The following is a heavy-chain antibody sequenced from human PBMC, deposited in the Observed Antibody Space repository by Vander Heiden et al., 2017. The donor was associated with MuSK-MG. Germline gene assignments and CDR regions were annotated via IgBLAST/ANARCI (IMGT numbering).Heavy chain of an antibody. J-gene: IGHJ3*02. V-gene: IGHV1-69*01. CDR1: GGTFSSYA. Sequence: QVQLVQSGAEVKKPGSSVKVSCKASGGTFSSYAISWVRQAPGQGLEWMGGIIPIFGTANYAQKFQGRVTITADESTSTAYMELSSLRSEDTAVYYCARDLDTMGRGGSDAFDIWGQGTMVTVSS. CDR3: ARDLDTMGRGGSDAFDI. CDR2: IIPIFGTA. D-gene: IGHD3-10*01.